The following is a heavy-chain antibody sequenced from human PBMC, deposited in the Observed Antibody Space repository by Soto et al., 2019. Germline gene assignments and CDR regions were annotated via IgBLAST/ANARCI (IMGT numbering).Heavy chain of an antibody. Sequence: VGSLRLSCAASGFTFSSYSMNWVRHAPGKGLEWVSYISSSSSTIYYADSVKGRFNISRDNAKNSLYLQMNSLRDEDTAVYYCARVLYCSGGSCYPGFDYWGQGTLVTVSS. V-gene: IGHV3-48*02. CDR1: GFTFSSYS. CDR2: ISSSSSTI. CDR3: ARVLYCSGGSCYPGFDY. J-gene: IGHJ4*02. D-gene: IGHD2-15*01.